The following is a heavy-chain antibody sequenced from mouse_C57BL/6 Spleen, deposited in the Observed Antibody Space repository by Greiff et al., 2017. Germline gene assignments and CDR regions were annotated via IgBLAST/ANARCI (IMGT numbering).Heavy chain of an antibody. CDR2: IYPRSGNT. CDR1: GYTFTSYG. V-gene: IGHV1-81*01. Sequence: QVQLQQSGAELARPGASVKLSCKASGYTFTSYGISWVKQRTGQGLEWIGEIYPRSGNTYYNEKFKGKATLTADKSSSTAYMELRSLTSEDSAVFFCARSHYYGSSYPYYYAMDYWGQGTSVTVSS. J-gene: IGHJ4*01. D-gene: IGHD1-1*01. CDR3: ARSHYYGSSYPYYYAMDY.